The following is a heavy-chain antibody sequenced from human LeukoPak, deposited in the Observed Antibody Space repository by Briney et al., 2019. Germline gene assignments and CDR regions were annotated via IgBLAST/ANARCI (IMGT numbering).Heavy chain of an antibody. CDR1: GFTFTSYW. V-gene: IGHV3-74*01. J-gene: IGHJ4*02. CDR3: TTSLTLRYFDS. CDR2: INADGSTT. Sequence: PGGSLRLSCAASGFTFTSYWMSWVRQGPGKGLLWVSRINADGSTTTYADSVKGRFTISRDNAMNTVYLEMNSLRPEDTATYYCTTSLTLRYFDSWGQGALVTVSS.